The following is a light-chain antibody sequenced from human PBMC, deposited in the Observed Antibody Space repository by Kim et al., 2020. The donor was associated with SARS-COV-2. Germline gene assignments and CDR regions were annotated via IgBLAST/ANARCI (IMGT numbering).Light chain of an antibody. Sequence: EIVMTQSPATLSVSPGERATLSCRASQSVSSNLAWYQQKPGQAPRLLIYGASTRATGIPARFSGSGSGTEFTLTISSLQSEDFAVYYCQQDKNWPRTFGQGTKLEI. CDR3: QQDKNWPRT. V-gene: IGKV3-15*01. CDR1: QSVSSN. CDR2: GAS. J-gene: IGKJ2*01.